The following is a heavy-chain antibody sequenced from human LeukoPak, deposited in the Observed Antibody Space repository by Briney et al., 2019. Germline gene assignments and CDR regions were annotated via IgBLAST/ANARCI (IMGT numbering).Heavy chain of an antibody. Sequence: SETLSLTCTVSGGSISSSSYYWGWIRQPPGKGLEWIGTIYYSGYTYYNPSLKSRVTISVDTSKNQFSLKLSSVTAADTAVYYCARAYYDFWSGYLYYFDYWGQGTLVTVSS. D-gene: IGHD3-3*01. CDR3: ARAYYDFWSGYLYYFDY. CDR2: IYYSGYT. V-gene: IGHV4-39*07. J-gene: IGHJ4*02. CDR1: GGSISSSSYY.